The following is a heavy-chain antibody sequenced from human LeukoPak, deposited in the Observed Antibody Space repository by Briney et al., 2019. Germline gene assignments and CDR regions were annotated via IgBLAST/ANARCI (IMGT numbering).Heavy chain of an antibody. J-gene: IGHJ4*03. CDR2: IDHRGDT. CDR1: GGSFSRYY. CDR3: ARGATISETGYFDF. V-gene: IGHV4-34*01. D-gene: IGHD5-24*01. Sequence: PSETLSLTCAVYGGSFSRYYWSWIRQSPGKGREWIAEIDHRGDTNYNPSVKSRVTISVDTSKNQFSLKVRSLRAADTAVYYCARGATISETGYFDFWGQGTLVTVSS.